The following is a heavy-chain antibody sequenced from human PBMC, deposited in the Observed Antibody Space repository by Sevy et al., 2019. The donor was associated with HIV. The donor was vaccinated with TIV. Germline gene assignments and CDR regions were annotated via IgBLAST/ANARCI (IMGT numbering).Heavy chain of an antibody. CDR1: GFTFSSYS. CDR3: ARDSLSSSWYGVLDP. CDR2: ISSSSSYI. D-gene: IGHD6-13*01. V-gene: IGHV3-21*01. Sequence: GGSLRLSCAASGFTFSSYSMNWVRQAPGKGLEWVSSISSSSSYIYYADSVKGRFTSSRGNAKNSLYLQMNSLRAEDTAVYYCARDSLSSSWYGVLDPWGQGTLVTVSS. J-gene: IGHJ5*02.